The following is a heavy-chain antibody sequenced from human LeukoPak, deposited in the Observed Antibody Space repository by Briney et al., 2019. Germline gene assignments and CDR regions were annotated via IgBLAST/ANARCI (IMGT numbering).Heavy chain of an antibody. CDR2: INPNSGGT. Sequence: ASVQVSCKASGHNFKGYYIYWVRQAPGQGLEWMGWINPNSGGTNYAQKFQGRVTFTRDTSTSTAYMELSRLRSDDTAVYFCARGYDSSAYKLPIDSWGQGTLVSVSS. D-gene: IGHD3-22*01. J-gene: IGHJ4*02. CDR3: ARGYDSSAYKLPIDS. V-gene: IGHV1-2*02. CDR1: GHNFKGYY.